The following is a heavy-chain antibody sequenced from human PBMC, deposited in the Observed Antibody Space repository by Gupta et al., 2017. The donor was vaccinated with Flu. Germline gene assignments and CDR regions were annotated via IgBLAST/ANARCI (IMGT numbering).Heavy chain of an antibody. D-gene: IGHD1-26*01. Sequence: QAAGKGLELVALIRNESNSYTTEYASAVKGRFTISRDDLKNSLYLQMKSLKAEDTAVYYCTRWYSKSSPSFDYWGRGTLVTVSS. J-gene: IGHJ4*02. CDR2: IRNESNSYTT. V-gene: IGHV3-72*01. CDR3: TRWYSKSSPSFDY.